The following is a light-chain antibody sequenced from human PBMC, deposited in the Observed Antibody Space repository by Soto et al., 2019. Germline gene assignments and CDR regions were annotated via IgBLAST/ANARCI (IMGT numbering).Light chain of an antibody. CDR2: DAS. CDR1: QSVSGSN. Sequence: EIVLTQSPDTLSLSPGARATLSCRPSQSVSGSNVAWYQQIRGQAPRLLIYDASTRASGISDRFSGSGSGTDFTLNISGMEPEDFGVYYCQQYGNEPITFGQGTRVAIE. J-gene: IGKJ5*01. V-gene: IGKV3-20*01. CDR3: QQYGNEPIT.